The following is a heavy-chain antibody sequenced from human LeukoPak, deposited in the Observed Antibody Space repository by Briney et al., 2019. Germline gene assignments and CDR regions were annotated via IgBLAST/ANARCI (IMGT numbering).Heavy chain of an antibody. Sequence: GTSLRLSCAASGFSFRRYDMHWVRQAPGKGLEWVAATSYGGTSELYADFVKGRFSISRDNSRNTLSLQMDTLRPEDTAIYYCARAKGLAGSYLDNWFDPWGQGTRVIVSS. CDR2: TSYGGTSE. CDR3: ARAKGLAGSYLDNWFDP. J-gene: IGHJ5*02. D-gene: IGHD1-26*01. V-gene: IGHV3-30*04. CDR1: GFSFRRYD.